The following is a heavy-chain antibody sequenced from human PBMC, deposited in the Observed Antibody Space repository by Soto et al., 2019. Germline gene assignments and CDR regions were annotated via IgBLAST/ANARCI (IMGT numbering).Heavy chain of an antibody. CDR2: IKTNIDGGRI. Sequence: EVQLVESGGGLVKPGGSLRLSCEGSGFTFSNGWTTWVRQAPGKGLEWVGRIKTNIDGGRIDYAAPVKGRFTISRDDSKNTLYLQMNSLKTEDTGVYYCTTNSVTDFYYYGMEVWGLGTTVTVSS. CDR3: TTNSVTDFYYYGMEV. V-gene: IGHV3-15*01. CDR1: GFTFSNGW. J-gene: IGHJ6*02.